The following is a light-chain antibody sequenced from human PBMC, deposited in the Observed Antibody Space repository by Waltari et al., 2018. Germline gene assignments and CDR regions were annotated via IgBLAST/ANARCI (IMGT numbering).Light chain of an antibody. CDR2: VVS. CDR3: HQTYSLPWT. Sequence: DIQMTQFPSSLSASVGDRVTITCRANETISQYLNWYQQKGGKAPSLLIYVVSTLHTGVPSRFSGRLSGTDFTLTITNLQPEDFATYYCHQTYSLPWTFGQGTQV. J-gene: IGKJ1*01. CDR1: ETISQY. V-gene: IGKV1-39*01.